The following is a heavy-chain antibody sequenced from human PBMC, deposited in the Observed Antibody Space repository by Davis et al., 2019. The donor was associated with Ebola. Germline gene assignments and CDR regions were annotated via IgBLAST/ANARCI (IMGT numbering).Heavy chain of an antibody. Sequence: ASVKVSCKASGYTFTSYGISWVRQAPGQGLEWMGWISAYNGNTNYAQKLQGRVTMTRSISITTAYMELSRLRSGDTAVYYCARGRGSSWTLYYYGMDVWGQGTTVTVSS. CDR1: GYTFTSYG. CDR2: ISAYNGNT. CDR3: ARGRGSSWTLYYYGMDV. J-gene: IGHJ6*02. D-gene: IGHD6-13*01. V-gene: IGHV1-18*01.